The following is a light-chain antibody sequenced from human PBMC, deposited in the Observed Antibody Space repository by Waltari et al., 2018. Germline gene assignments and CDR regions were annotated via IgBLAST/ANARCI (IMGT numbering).Light chain of an antibody. CDR3: QQCYHLRS. J-gene: IGKJ4*01. CDR1: QNILSSSDNKNY. CDR2: WAS. Sequence: DIVMTQSPDSVAVSLGERATIHCRSSQNILSSSDNKNYLVWYQQTPGQPPKLLISWASTRESGVPDRFSGSGSGTDFTLTISSLQAEDVAVYYCQQCYHLRSFGGGTRVEIK. V-gene: IGKV4-1*01.